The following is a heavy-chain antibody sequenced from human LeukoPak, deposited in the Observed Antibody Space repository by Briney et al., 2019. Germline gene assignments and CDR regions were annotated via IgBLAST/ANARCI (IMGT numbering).Heavy chain of an antibody. CDR2: IYYSGST. D-gene: IGHD1-26*01. CDR1: GGSISSYY. CDR3: ARPELGAFDI. Sequence: SETLFLTCTVSGGSISSYYWSWIRQPPGKGLEWIGYIYYSGSTNYNPSLKSRVTISVDTSKNQFSLKLSSVTAADTAVYYCARPELGAFDIWGQGTMVTVSS. J-gene: IGHJ3*02. V-gene: IGHV4-59*01.